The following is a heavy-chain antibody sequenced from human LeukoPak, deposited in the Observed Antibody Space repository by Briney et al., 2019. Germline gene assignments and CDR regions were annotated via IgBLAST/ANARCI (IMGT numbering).Heavy chain of an antibody. CDR2: IYYSGNT. V-gene: IGHV4-31*03. CDR3: ARDRDFGSCGYFDY. D-gene: IGHD5-18*01. CDR1: TASLNSGGNY. J-gene: IGHJ4*02. Sequence: SQTLSHTCIVSTASLNSGGNYCNWIRQQPGKGLEWIGYIYYSGNTYYNPTLKSRVIISVDTSMNKVSLELSSLTAADTAVYYCARDRDFGSCGYFDYWGQGTLVTVSS.